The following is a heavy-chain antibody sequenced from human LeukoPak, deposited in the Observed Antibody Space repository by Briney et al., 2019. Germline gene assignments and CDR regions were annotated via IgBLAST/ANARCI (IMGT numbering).Heavy chain of an antibody. Sequence: GGSLGLSCAASGFTFSSYAMHWVRQAPGKGLEYVSAISSNGGSTYYANSVKGRFTISRDNSKNTLYLQMGSLRAEDMAVYYCARGQSRWELLNPPDYWGQGTLVTVSS. CDR1: GFTFSSYA. CDR2: ISSNGGST. D-gene: IGHD1-26*01. CDR3: ARGQSRWELLNPPDY. V-gene: IGHV3-64*01. J-gene: IGHJ4*02.